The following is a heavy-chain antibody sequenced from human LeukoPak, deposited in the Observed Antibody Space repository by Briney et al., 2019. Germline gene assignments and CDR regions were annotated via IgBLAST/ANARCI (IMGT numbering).Heavy chain of an antibody. V-gene: IGHV3-21*01. Sequence: SGGSLRLSCAASGFTFSSYSMNWVRQAPGKGLEWVSSISSSSNYIYYADSVKGRFTISRDNAKNSLYLQMNGLRAEDTAVYYCARGATDVTRWFDPWGQGTRVTVSS. CDR2: ISSSSNYI. D-gene: IGHD1-1*01. CDR3: ARGATDVTRWFDP. J-gene: IGHJ5*02. CDR1: GFTFSSYS.